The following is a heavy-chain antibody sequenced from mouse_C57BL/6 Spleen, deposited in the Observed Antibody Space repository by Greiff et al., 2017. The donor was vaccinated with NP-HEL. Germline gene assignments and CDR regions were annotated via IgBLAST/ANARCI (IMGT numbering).Heavy chain of an antibody. V-gene: IGHV1-22*01. J-gene: IGHJ3*01. CDR3: ASRDYYGSSKFAY. CDR2: INPNNGGT. CDR1: GYTFTDYN. D-gene: IGHD1-1*01. Sequence: EVQLQQSGPELVKPGASVKMSCKASGYTFTDYNMHWVKQSHGKSLEWIGYINPNNGGTSYNQKFKGKATLTVNTSSSTAYMELRSLTSEESAVYYCASRDYYGSSKFAYWGQGTLVTVSA.